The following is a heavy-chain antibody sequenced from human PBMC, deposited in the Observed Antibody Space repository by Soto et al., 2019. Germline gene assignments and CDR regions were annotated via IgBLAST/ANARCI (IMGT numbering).Heavy chain of an antibody. V-gene: IGHV1-3*01. CDR1: GYTFTSYA. D-gene: IGHD2-2*02. J-gene: IGHJ4*02. CDR3: AKSASVPAAIAY. CDR2: INAGNGNT. Sequence: QVQLVQSGAEVKKPGASVKVSCKASGYTFTSYAMHWVRQAPGQRLEWMGWINAGNGNTKYSPKFQVRVTITRDTSAITAYMELSRLRSEATAVYCCAKSASVPAAIAYWGQGTLVTVSS.